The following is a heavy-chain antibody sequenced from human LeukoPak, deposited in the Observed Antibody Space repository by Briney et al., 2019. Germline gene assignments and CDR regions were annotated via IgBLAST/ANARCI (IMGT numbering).Heavy chain of an antibody. CDR3: ARLLDFSGDFDY. CDR1: GGSISSSSYY. J-gene: IGHJ4*02. CDR2: IYYSGST. Sequence: SETLSLTCTVSGGSISSSSYYWGWIRQPPGKGLEWIGSIYYSGSTYYNPSLKSRVTISVDTSKNQFSLKLSSVTAADTAVYYCARLLDFSGDFDYWGQGTLVTVSS. V-gene: IGHV4-39*01. D-gene: IGHD6-25*01.